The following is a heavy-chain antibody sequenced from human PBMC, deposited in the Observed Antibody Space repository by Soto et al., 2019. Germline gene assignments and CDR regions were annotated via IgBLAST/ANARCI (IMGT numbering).Heavy chain of an antibody. Sequence: QVQLQESGPGLVKPSETLSLTCTVSGGSISSYYWSWIRQPPGKGLEWIGYIYYSGSTNYNPSLKSRVTISVDTSKNQFSLKLSSVTAADTAVYYCARGRDHYYGMDVWGQGTTVTVSS. J-gene: IGHJ6*02. V-gene: IGHV4-59*01. CDR2: IYYSGST. CDR3: ARGRDHYYGMDV. CDR1: GGSISSYY.